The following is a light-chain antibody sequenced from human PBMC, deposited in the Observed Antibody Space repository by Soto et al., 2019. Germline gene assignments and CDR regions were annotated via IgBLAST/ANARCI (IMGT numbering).Light chain of an antibody. CDR3: QQHNTYPLT. CDR1: QGISSN. V-gene: IGKV1-9*01. CDR2: AAS. Sequence: DIQLTQFPSFLSASVGDRVAITCRASQGISSNLVWYQQRPGNAPKLLIYAASSFQSGVPSRFSGSGSGTEIPLTISSQQPEDFATYYCQQHNTYPLTFGGGTKVEIK. J-gene: IGKJ4*01.